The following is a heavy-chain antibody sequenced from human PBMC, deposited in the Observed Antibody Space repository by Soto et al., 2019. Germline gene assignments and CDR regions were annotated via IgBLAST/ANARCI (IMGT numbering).Heavy chain of an antibody. V-gene: IGHV4-31*03. CDR2: ISYTGNT. Sequence: QVQLQESGPGLVKPSQTLSLTCTVSGGSISSGGTGSYWTWIRQLPGKGLEWIGYISYTGNTYYNRSLKSRPTISIDTSENQFSLKLTSVTAAETAVYFCASGHDAYKVRYWGQGTLVTVSS. D-gene: IGHD1-1*01. CDR1: GGSISSGGTGSY. J-gene: IGHJ4*02. CDR3: ASGHDAYKVRY.